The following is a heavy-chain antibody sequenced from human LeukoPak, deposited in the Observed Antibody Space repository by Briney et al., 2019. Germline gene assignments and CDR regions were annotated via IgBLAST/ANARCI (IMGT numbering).Heavy chain of an antibody. Sequence: PGRSLRLSCAASGFTFSSYAKHWVRQAPGKGLEWVAVISYDGSNKYYADSVKGRFTISRDNSKNTLYLQMNSLRAEDTAVYYCARATWVRSEHIDYWGQGTLVTVSS. D-gene: IGHD5-12*01. V-gene: IGHV3-30-3*01. J-gene: IGHJ4*02. CDR1: GFTFSSYA. CDR3: ARATWVRSEHIDY. CDR2: ISYDGSNK.